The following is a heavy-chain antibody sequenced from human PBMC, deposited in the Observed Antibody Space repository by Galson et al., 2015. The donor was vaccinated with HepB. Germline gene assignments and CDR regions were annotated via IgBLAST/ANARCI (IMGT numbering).Heavy chain of an antibody. CDR3: AYGSDV. J-gene: IGHJ6*02. CDR1: GDSVASNSAV. CDR2: TYFRSKWHN. V-gene: IGHV6-1*01. Sequence: CAISGDSVASNSAVWNWIRQSPSRGLEWLGRTYFRSKWHNDYGISVKSRISINADTSQNQFSLHLSFVTPEDTAVYYCAYGSDVWGQGTTVIVSS.